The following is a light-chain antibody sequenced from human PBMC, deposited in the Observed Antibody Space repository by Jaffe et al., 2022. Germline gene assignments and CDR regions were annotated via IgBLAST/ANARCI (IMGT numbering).Light chain of an antibody. CDR3: GSYRGTTSNAGSTNFFV. V-gene: IGLV2-8*01. CDR1: SSDVLGSY. Sequence: QSALTQPPSASGSPGQSVTISCTGISSDVLGSYVSWYQQYPGKAPKLLIYEVNKRPSGVPDRFSGSKSGNTASLTVSGLQAEDEADYYCGSYRGTTSNAGSTNFFVFGVGTKVTVI. J-gene: IGLJ1*01. CDR2: EVN.